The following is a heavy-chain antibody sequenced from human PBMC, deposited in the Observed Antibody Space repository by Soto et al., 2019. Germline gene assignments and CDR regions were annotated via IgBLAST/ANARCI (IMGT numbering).Heavy chain of an antibody. D-gene: IGHD2-2*01. CDR1: GFTVSSYY. V-gene: IGHV3-66*01. CDR3: ARVPSSSYHYFDY. CDR2: IYSAGSA. J-gene: IGHJ4*02. Sequence: PGGSLRLSCAASGFTVSSYYMSWVRQAPGKGLEWVSVIYSAGSADFADSVKGRFTISRDNSKNTLYLQMSSLRAEDTAVYYSARVPSSSYHYFDYWGQGTLVTVSS.